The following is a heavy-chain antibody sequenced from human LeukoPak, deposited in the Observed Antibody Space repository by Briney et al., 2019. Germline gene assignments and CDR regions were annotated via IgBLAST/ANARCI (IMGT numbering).Heavy chain of an antibody. D-gene: IGHD3-10*01. V-gene: IGHV3-23*01. CDR3: AKDGAYYRTSTFDP. CDR2: ISGSGGST. CDR1: GFTFSSYG. J-gene: IGHJ5*02. Sequence: GGSLRLSCAASGFTFSSYGMSWVRQAPGKGLEWVSAISGSGGSTYYADSVKGRFTISRDNSKNTLYLQMNSLRADDTAVYYCAKDGAYYRTSTFDPWGQGTLVTVSS.